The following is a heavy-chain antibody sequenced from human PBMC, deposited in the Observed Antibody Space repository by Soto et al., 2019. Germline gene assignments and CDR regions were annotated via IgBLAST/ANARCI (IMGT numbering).Heavy chain of an antibody. CDR1: GFTFSDYY. CDR2: ISGSGTTI. D-gene: IGHD3-10*01. Sequence: QVQLVESGGGLVKPGGSLRLSCVASGFTFSDYYMTWIRQPPGKGLEWVSYISGSGTTIHYADSVKGRFTVSRDNARNSLYLQMNSLRPEDTAFYYCANDPYYYASGNWGQGTLVTVSS. J-gene: IGHJ4*02. V-gene: IGHV3-11*01. CDR3: ANDPYYYASGN.